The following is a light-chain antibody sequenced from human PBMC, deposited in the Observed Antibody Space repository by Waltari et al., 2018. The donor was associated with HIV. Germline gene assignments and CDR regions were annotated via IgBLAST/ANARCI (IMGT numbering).Light chain of an antibody. CDR1: QSVSNAY. Sequence: EIELTQSPGTLSLSPGERATLSCRASQSVSNAYLAWYQQKPGQAPRLLIYGASSRATGIPDRFSGSGSGTDFTLTISRLEPEDFAVYYCQQYGRSPPYTFGQGTKLEI. CDR2: GAS. J-gene: IGKJ2*01. V-gene: IGKV3-20*01. CDR3: QQYGRSPPYT.